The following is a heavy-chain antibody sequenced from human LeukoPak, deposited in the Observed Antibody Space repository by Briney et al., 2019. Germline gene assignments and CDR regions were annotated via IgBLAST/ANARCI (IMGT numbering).Heavy chain of an antibody. CDR1: GFTFSSYG. Sequence: PGGSLRLSCAASGFTFSSYGMHWVRQAPGKGLEWVAVISYDGSNKYYADSVKGRFTISRDNSKNTLYLQMNSLRAEDTAVYYCAKGQGRELGTDAFDIWGQGTMVTVSS. V-gene: IGHV3-30*18. CDR2: ISYDGSNK. J-gene: IGHJ3*02. D-gene: IGHD1-26*01. CDR3: AKGQGRELGTDAFDI.